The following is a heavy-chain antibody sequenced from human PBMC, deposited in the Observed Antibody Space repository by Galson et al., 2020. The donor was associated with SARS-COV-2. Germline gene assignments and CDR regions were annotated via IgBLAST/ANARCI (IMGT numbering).Heavy chain of an antibody. CDR3: ARAAQTYYDFWSGYYNASHFDY. CDR1: GGSISSYY. D-gene: IGHD3-3*01. CDR2: IYYSGST. J-gene: IGHJ4*02. V-gene: IGHV4-59*01. Sequence: SETLSLTCTVSGGSISSYYWSWIRQPPGKGLEWIGYIYYSGSTNYNPSLKSRVTISVDTSKNQFSLKLSSVTAADTAVYYCARAAQTYYDFWSGYYNASHFDYGGQGSLVTVSS.